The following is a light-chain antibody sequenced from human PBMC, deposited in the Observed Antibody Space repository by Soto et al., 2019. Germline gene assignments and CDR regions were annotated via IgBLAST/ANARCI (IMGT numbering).Light chain of an antibody. Sequence: DIVMTQSPDSLAVSLGERATINCKSSQSIFYSSSNKDYLAWYQQKPGQPPKVIIYWASTRESGVPDRFSGSGSGTDFTLTISSLQAEDVAVYYCQQYYTTPLTFGGGTKVEI. CDR2: WAS. J-gene: IGKJ4*01. CDR3: QQYYTTPLT. V-gene: IGKV4-1*01. CDR1: QSIFYSSSNKDY.